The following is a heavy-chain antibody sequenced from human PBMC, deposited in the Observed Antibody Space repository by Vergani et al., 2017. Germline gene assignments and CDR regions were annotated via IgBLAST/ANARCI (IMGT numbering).Heavy chain of an antibody. Sequence: EVQLLESGGGLVQPGGSLRLSCAASGFTFSSYAMSWVRQAPGKGLEWVSAISGSGGSTYYADSVKGRFTISRDNSKNTLYLQMKSLRAEDTAVYYCAKEGYSSGWPYYYGMDVWGQGTTVTVSS. D-gene: IGHD6-19*01. J-gene: IGHJ6*02. CDR1: GFTFSSYA. CDR3: AKEGYSSGWPYYYGMDV. CDR2: ISGSGGST. V-gene: IGHV3-23*01.